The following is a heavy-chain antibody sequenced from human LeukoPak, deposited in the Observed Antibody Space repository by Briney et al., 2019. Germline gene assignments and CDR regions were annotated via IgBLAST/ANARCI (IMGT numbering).Heavy chain of an antibody. Sequence: ASVKVSCKASGYTFTSYGISWVRQAPGQGLEWMGWISAYNGNTNYAQKLQGRVTMTTDTSTSTAYMELRSLRSDDTAVYYCARGGEGGYIVVVPAATWFDPWGQGTLVTVSS. CDR3: ARGGEGGYIVVVPAATWFDP. CDR1: GYTFTSYG. J-gene: IGHJ5*02. CDR2: ISAYNGNT. D-gene: IGHD2-2*01. V-gene: IGHV1-18*01.